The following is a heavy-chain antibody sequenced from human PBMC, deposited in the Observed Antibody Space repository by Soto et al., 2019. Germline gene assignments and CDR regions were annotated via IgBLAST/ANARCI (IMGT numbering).Heavy chain of an antibody. Sequence: QVQLVQSGAEMKKPGSSVKVSCKASGGTFSSYAISWVRQAPGQGLEWMGGIIPSFGTANYAQKFQGRVTITADESTSTAYMELRSLRAEDTAVYYCARVYYYYDSSGYYYDYFDYWGQGTLVTVSS. CDR2: IIPSFGTA. CDR3: ARVYYYYDSSGYYYDYFDY. V-gene: IGHV1-69*01. D-gene: IGHD3-22*01. J-gene: IGHJ4*02. CDR1: GGTFSSYA.